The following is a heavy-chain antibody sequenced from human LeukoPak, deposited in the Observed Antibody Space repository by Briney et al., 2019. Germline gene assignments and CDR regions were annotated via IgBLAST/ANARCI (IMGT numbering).Heavy chain of an antibody. D-gene: IGHD1-26*01. V-gene: IGHV3-23*01. CDR1: GFTFSSYA. J-gene: IGHJ5*02. Sequence: GGSLRLSCAASGFTFSSYAMSWVRQAPGKGLEWVSGISGSGGSTYYADSVKGRFTISRDNSKNTLYLQMNSLRAEDTAVYYCARGGSYSYNWLDTWGQGTLVTVSS. CDR3: ARGGSYSYNWLDT. CDR2: ISGSGGST.